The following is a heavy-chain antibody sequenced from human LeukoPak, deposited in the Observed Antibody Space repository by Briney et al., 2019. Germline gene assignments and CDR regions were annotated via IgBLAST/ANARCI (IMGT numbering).Heavy chain of an antibody. CDR2: IYPGDSDT. D-gene: IGHD1-14*01. CDR1: GYSFTNYW. CDR3: ARPLLAGTTSDPGAFDI. V-gene: IGHV5-51*01. Sequence: GESLKISCKGSGYSFTNYWIGWVRQMPGKGLEWMGIIYPGDSDTRYIPSFQGQVTISADKSISTAYLQWSSLKASDTAMYYCARPLLAGTTSDPGAFDIWGQGTMVTVSS. J-gene: IGHJ3*02.